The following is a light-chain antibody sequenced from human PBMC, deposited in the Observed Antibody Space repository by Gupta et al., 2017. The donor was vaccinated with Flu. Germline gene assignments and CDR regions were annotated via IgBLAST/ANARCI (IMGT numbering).Light chain of an antibody. CDR3: HGEGTSGRT. V-gene: IGKV3-20*01. Sequence: EIVLTQPPGTLPLSPGERAALSCRASLTVRSGFLAWYQQKPCQAPRLLIYGASTRSADIPDPSRDSGSASAFTLSISRLVLKDSAVHYCHGEGTSGRTFAQGTKVEIK. CDR1: LTVRSGF. CDR2: GAS. J-gene: IGKJ1*01.